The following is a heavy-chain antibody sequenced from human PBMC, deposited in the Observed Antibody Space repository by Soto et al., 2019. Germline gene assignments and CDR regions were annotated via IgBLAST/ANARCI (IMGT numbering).Heavy chain of an antibody. Sequence: SETLSLTCNVSGTSTTIYYWSWIRQSAGKGLEWIGRIYTTGNVNYNPSLRSRVTMSRDSSKNQLSLKLTSVTAADTAVYYCVRDRLNWFDPWGQGVLVTVSS. V-gene: IGHV4-4*07. J-gene: IGHJ5*02. CDR2: IYTTGNV. CDR1: GTSTTIYY. CDR3: VRDRLNWFDP.